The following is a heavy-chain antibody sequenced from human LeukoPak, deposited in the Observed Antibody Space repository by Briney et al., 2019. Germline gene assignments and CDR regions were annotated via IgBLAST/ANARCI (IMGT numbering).Heavy chain of an antibody. Sequence: SETLSLTCTVSGGSISSYYWGWIRQPPGKGLEWIGSIYYSGSTYYNPSLKSRVTISVDTSKNQFSLKLSSVTAADTAVYYCARPSDYYYYGMDVWGQGTTVTVSS. V-gene: IGHV4-39*01. CDR1: GGSISSYY. CDR3: ARPSDYYYYGMDV. D-gene: IGHD6-6*01. J-gene: IGHJ6*02. CDR2: IYYSGST.